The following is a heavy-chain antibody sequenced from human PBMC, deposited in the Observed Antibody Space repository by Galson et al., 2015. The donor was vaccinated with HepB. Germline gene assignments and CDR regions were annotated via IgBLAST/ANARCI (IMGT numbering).Heavy chain of an antibody. CDR1: GGSISTDGTY. CDR3: AREVVIEGFVTLES. V-gene: IGHV4-31*03. J-gene: IGHJ4*02. CDR2: IYNTGST. D-gene: IGHD2-21*01. Sequence: LSLTCTVSGGSISTDGTYWSWIRQHPGKGLEWIGYIYNTGSTYYNPSLESRLTISVDTSTNHFSLKLSTVTAADTAVYYCAREVVIEGFVTLESWGQGILVTVSS.